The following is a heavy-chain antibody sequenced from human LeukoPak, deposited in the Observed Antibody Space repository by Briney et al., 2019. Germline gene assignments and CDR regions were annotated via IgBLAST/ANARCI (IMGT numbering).Heavy chain of an antibody. CDR2: ISYSGGT. Sequence: QVQLQESGPGLVNPSETLSLTCTVAGGSIGNYSWSWIRQPPGKGLEWLGYISYSGGTNYNSYLKSRVTISVDTSKTQFSLKLRSVTATDTAVYYCARAFSGSYFDYWGQGTLVTISS. CDR3: ARAFSGSYFDY. V-gene: IGHV4-59*01. CDR1: GGSIGNYS. D-gene: IGHD1-26*01. J-gene: IGHJ4*02.